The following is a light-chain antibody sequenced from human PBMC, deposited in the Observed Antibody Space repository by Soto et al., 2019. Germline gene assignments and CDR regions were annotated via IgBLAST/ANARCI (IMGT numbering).Light chain of an antibody. CDR1: QSVSSTY. CDR2: TTS. CDR3: QQYNNWPPWT. J-gene: IGKJ1*01. V-gene: IGKV3-20*01. Sequence: VLTQSPGTLSLSPGERATLSCRSSQSVSSTYLAWYQLKPGQAPRLLIHTTSIRATDIPDKFSGSGSGTDFTLTISSLQSEDFAVYYCQQYNNWPPWTFGQGTKVDIK.